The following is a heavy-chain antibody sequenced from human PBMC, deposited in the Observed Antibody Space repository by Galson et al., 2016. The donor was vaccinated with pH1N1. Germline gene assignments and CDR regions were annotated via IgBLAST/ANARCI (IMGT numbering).Heavy chain of an antibody. CDR3: ARDESGYGDSFPDVFDI. Sequence: SLRLSCAASGFTFSSCGIYWVRQAPGKGLEWVGNILYNGNDKYYADSVKGRFTISRDSSMTTVHLQMISVTVEDTAVYFCARDESGYGDSFPDVFDIWGQGTMVIVSS. D-gene: IGHD4-17*01. CDR2: ILYNGNDK. J-gene: IGHJ3*02. CDR1: GFTFSSCG. V-gene: IGHV3-30*12.